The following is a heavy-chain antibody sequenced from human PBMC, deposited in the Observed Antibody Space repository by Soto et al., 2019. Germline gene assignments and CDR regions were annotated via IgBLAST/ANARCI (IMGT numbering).Heavy chain of an antibody. CDR1: GCTLGDYA. D-gene: IGHD4-17*01. Sequence: ALRLYCAASGCTLGDYAMYWVRQDPGKGLEWVAIISFDGSNEHYADSVQGRFTISRDNTDNTLYLQMNRLRADDTAVYYCARPAATVIFYSGMDVWGQGTTVTVSS. V-gene: IGHV3-30-3*01. CDR2: ISFDGSNE. J-gene: IGHJ6*02. CDR3: ARPAATVIFYSGMDV.